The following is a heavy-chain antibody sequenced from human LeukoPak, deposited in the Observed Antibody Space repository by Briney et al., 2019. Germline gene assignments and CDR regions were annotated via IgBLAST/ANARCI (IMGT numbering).Heavy chain of an antibody. CDR3: AKDIQTITLDACDV. J-gene: IGHJ3*01. D-gene: IGHD1-14*01. Sequence: PGGSLRLSCAASGFTFSNLWMSWVRQAPGKGLKWVANIKQDGSEKYYVDSVKGRFTISRDNAQNSLYLQMNSLRAEDTALYYCAKDIQTITLDACDVWGQGTMVTVSS. CDR1: GFTFSNLW. V-gene: IGHV3-7*03. CDR2: IKQDGSEK.